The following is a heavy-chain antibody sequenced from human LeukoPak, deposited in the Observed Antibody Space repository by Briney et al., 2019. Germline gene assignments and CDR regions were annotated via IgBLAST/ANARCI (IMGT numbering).Heavy chain of an antibody. D-gene: IGHD2-15*01. V-gene: IGHV4-39*01. J-gene: IGHJ5*02. CDR2: IYYSGST. CDR1: GGSISSTGYY. CDR3: ATRGRCSGYSCYSDNWFDP. Sequence: SETLSLTCTVSGGSISSTGYYWGWIRQPPGKGLEWIGNIYYSGSTHYNPSLKSRVTISVDTSKNQFSLKLSSVTAAETAVFYCATRGRCSGYSCYSDNWFDPWGPGTLVTVSS.